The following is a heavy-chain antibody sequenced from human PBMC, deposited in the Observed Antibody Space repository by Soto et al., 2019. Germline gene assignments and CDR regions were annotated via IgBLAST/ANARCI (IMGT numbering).Heavy chain of an antibody. CDR3: AKSLAVAAGWFDP. Sequence: PWGSLLLSCAASVFTFNTYGMHWVRQAPGKGLEWVAFISYDGSNEYYADSVKGRFTISRDNSKNTVFLQMNGLRGEDTAVYYCAKSLAVAAGWFDPWGQGALVTVSS. J-gene: IGHJ5*02. CDR2: ISYDGSNE. V-gene: IGHV3-30*18. D-gene: IGHD6-19*01. CDR1: VFTFNTYG.